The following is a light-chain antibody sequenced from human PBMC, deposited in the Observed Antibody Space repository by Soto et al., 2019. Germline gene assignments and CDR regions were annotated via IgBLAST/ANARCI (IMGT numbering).Light chain of an antibody. V-gene: IGKV1-5*01. CDR3: QQYSTYPLT. J-gene: IGKJ4*01. CDR2: DAS. CDR1: QSVSGW. Sequence: DIQVTQSPSTLSASVGDTVTVTCRASQSVSGWLAWYQQKPGKAPQILIYDASKLEPGVPSRLSGGGSGTEFTLTISSLQPDDFATYYCQQYSTYPLTFGGGTKVDIK.